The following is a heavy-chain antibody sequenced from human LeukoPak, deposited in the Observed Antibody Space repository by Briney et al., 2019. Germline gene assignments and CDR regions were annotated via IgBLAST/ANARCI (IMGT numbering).Heavy chain of an antibody. Sequence: SGGSLRLSCAASGFTFSIYAMSWVRQAPGKGLEWVSGIIGSGDSTYFADSVKGRFTISRDNSKNTLYLQMNSLRAEDTAVYYCAKVNPGGYYYYYGMDVWGQGTTVTVSS. J-gene: IGHJ6*02. D-gene: IGHD3-16*01. CDR2: IIGSGDST. CDR3: AKVNPGGYYYYYGMDV. CDR1: GFTFSIYA. V-gene: IGHV3-23*01.